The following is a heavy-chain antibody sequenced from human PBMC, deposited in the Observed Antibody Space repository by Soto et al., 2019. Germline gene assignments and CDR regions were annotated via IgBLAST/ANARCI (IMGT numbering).Heavy chain of an antibody. CDR2: ISGSGGST. J-gene: IGHJ4*01. CDR3: TKLTLRAMVRGVSDY. CDR1: GFTFSSYA. D-gene: IGHD3-10*01. V-gene: IGHV3-23*01. Sequence: EVQLLESGGGLVQPGGSLRLSCAASGFTFSSYAMSWVRQAPGKGLEWVSAISGSGGSTYYADSVKGRFTISRDNSKNTLYQQMNSLRAEDTAVYYFTKLTLRAMVRGVSDYWGHGTLVTVSS.